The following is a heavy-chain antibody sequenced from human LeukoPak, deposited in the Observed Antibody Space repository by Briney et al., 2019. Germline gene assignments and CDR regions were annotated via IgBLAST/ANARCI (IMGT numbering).Heavy chain of an antibody. D-gene: IGHD3-16*01. Sequence: SETLSLTCTVSGGSISSYYWNWIRQAPGKGLEWIGYIYYSGGTKYNPSLKSRVTMSVDTSKNQFSLKVTSVTAADTAVYYCARDGGRWGSRYFDFWGQGALVTVSS. CDR3: ARDGGRWGSRYFDF. CDR1: GGSISSYY. V-gene: IGHV4-59*01. CDR2: IYYSGGT. J-gene: IGHJ4*02.